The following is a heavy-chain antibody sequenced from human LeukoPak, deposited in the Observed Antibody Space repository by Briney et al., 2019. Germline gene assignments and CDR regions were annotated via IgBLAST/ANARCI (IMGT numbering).Heavy chain of an antibody. CDR3: AREDTAMVNDY. J-gene: IGHJ4*02. CDR1: GGSFSGYY. CDR2: INHSGST. D-gene: IGHD5-18*01. V-gene: IGHV4-34*01. Sequence: SETLSLTSAVYGGSFSGYYWSWIRQPPGKGLEWIGEINHSGSTNYNPSLKSRVTISVDTSKNQFSLKLSSVTAADTAVYYCAREDTAMVNDYWGQGTLVTVSS.